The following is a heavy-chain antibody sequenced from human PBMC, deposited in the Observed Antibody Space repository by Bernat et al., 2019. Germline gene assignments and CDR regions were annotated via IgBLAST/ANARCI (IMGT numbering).Heavy chain of an antibody. J-gene: IGHJ4*02. V-gene: IGHV3-74*01. CDR2: INSDGSST. CDR1: GFTFSSSS. Sequence: EVQLVESGGGLVQPGGSLRLSCAASGFTFSSSSMHWVRQGPGKGRGWVSTINSDGSSTSYADSLEGRFTISTDNANKSLSLQMNSLRVDATAVYFCSSLGGSSDGRDYWGQGTLVTVSS. D-gene: IGHD3-16*01. CDR3: SSLGGSSDGRDY.